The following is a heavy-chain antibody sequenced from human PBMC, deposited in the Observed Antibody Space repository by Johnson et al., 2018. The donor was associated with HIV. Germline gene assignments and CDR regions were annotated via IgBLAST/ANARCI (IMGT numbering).Heavy chain of an antibody. J-gene: IGHJ3*01. Sequence: QVQLVESGGGVVQPGKSLTLSCVGSGLSFSNFGIHWVRQAPGKGPEWVAVISFDGNLKKYAESVKGRFTITRDNSKNTLYLQMTSLRPDDTAVYSCYCTDDCGVGSESKGTFDAWGQGTMVTVSS. D-gene: IGHD3-10*01. CDR1: GLSFSNFG. CDR3: YCTDDCGVGSESKGTFDA. CDR2: ISFDGNLK. V-gene: IGHV3-30*03.